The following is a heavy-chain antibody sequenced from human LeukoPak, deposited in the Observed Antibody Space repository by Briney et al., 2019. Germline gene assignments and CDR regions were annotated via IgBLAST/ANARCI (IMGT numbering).Heavy chain of an antibody. CDR3: ATDLITSAGDYFFNY. V-gene: IGHV3-30-3*01. CDR2: ISYDGSNK. CDR1: GFTFSSYA. J-gene: IGHJ4*02. Sequence: GRSLRLSCAASGFTFSSYAMHWVRQAPGKGLEWVAVISYDGSNKYFADSVKGRFTISRDNSKNTLYLQMNSLRAEDTAVYYCATDLITSAGDYFFNYWGQGTLVTVSS. D-gene: IGHD6-13*01.